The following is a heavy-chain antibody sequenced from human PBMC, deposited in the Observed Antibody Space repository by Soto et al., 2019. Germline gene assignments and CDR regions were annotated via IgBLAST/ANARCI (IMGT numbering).Heavy chain of an antibody. D-gene: IGHD3-9*01. CDR3: ANYGKYYDILTGPTGGWFDP. CDR1: GYTFTSYG. Sequence: ASVKVSCKASGYTFTSYGISWVRQAPGQGLEWMGWISAYSGNTAYAQKFQGRVTITGDKSTSTAYMELSSLRSEDTAVYYCANYGKYYDILTGPTGGWFDPWGQGTLVTVSS. V-gene: IGHV1-18*01. CDR2: ISAYSGNT. J-gene: IGHJ5*02.